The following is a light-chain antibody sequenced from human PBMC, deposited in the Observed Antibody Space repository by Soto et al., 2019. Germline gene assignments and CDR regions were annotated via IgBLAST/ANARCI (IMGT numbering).Light chain of an antibody. CDR1: QSVSSD. CDR3: QQYGSSPQT. CDR2: GAS. J-gene: IGKJ1*01. V-gene: IGKV3-15*01. Sequence: EIVMTQSPATLSVSPGERAILYCWASQSVSSDLAWYQQKPGQAPRLLIYGASTRATGFPARFGGSGSGTEFTLTISSLQSEDFAVYYCQQYGSSPQTFGQGTKVEIK.